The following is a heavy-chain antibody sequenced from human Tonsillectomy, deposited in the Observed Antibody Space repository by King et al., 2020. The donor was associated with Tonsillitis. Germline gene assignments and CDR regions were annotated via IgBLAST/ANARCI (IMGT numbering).Heavy chain of an antibody. CDR1: GLTLSSNA. V-gene: IGHV3-23*04. J-gene: IGHJ4*02. CDR3: EKHPLDWLSNFDY. D-gene: IGHD3-9*01. CDR2: ISANGGST. Sequence: VQLVESGGGLVQPGGSLRLSCAASGLTLSSNAMTWVRQAPGKGLEWVSSISANGGSTYYADSVKGRFTISRDNSKNTLYLQMNSLRAEDTAIYFCEKHPLDWLSNFDYWGQGTLVTVSS.